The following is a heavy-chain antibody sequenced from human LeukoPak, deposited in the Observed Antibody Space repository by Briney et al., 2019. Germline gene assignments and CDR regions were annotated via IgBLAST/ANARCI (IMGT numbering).Heavy chain of an antibody. CDR1: GGSFSGYY. D-gene: IGHD3-10*01. V-gene: IGHV4-59*01. J-gene: IGHJ4*02. CDR2: IYYSGST. CDR3: ARVWYFGSGSQFDY. Sequence: SETLSLTCAVYGGSFSGYYWSWIRQPPGKGLEWIGYIYYSGSTNYNPSLKSRVTISVDSSKNQFSLKLSSVTAADTAVYYCARVWYFGSGSQFDYWGQGTLVTVSS.